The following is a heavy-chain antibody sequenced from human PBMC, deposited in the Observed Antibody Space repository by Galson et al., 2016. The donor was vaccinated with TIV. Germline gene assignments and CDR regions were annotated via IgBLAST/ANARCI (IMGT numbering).Heavy chain of an antibody. CDR3: TRGGGGAYTFDAFDI. Sequence: SFTVYRVHWVRQAPGQGLEWMGWIHPQNGGANYAQKFQGRVTLTRDTSISTVYMELRRLKSDDTAVYFCTRGGGGAYTFDAFDIWGQGTMVTVSS. V-gene: IGHV1-2*02. CDR1: SFTVYR. D-gene: IGHD2/OR15-2a*01. CDR2: IHPQNGGA. J-gene: IGHJ3*02.